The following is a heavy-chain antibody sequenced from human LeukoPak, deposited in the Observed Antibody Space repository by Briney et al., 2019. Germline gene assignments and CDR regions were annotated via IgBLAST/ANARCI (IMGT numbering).Heavy chain of an antibody. Sequence: GESRTLACVVSRFTLSSYSMQWDRHAPGGVLGWVAVISYDGSDKYYADTVKGRFTISRDNSKNTLYLQMSSLRAEDTAVYYCAKDAVYYSSGGNFEYWGQGTLVTVSS. CDR2: ISYDGSDK. V-gene: IGHV3-30*04. J-gene: IGHJ4*02. D-gene: IGHD3-22*01. CDR1: RFTLSSYS. CDR3: AKDAVYYSSGGNFEY.